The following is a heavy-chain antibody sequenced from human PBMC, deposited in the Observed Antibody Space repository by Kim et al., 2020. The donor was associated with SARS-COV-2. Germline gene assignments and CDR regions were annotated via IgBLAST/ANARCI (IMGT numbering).Heavy chain of an antibody. J-gene: IGHJ4*01. CDR1: GFTFSSSW. V-gene: IGHV3-7*03. D-gene: IGHD3-9*01. CDR3: ARDLVLITHARYFHY. Sequence: GGSRRLSCAASGFTFSSSWMSWVRQSPGKGLEWVANIKQDGSEKYYVDSLKGRFTISRDNAKNSLFLDMNSLRAEDTAVYYCARDLVLITHARYFHYWG. CDR2: IKQDGSEK.